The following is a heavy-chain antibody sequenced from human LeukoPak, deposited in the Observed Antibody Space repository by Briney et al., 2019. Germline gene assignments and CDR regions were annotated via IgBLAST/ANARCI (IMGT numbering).Heavy chain of an antibody. CDR2: INHSGST. CDR3: ARWGYSGYEFDY. V-gene: IGHV4-34*01. CDR1: GGSFSGYY. Sequence: PSETLSLTCAVYGGSFSGYYWSWIRQPPGKGLEWIGEINHSGSTNYNPSLKSRVTISVDTSKNQSSLKLSSVTAADTAVYYCARWGYSGYEFDYWGQGTLVTVSS. D-gene: IGHD5-12*01. J-gene: IGHJ4*02.